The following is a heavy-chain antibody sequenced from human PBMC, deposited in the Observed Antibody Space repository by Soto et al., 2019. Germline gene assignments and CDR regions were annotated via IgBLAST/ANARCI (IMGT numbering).Heavy chain of an antibody. CDR2: IFYSGST. Sequence: QVQLQESGPGLVKPSETLSLTCTVSGGSISSYYWSWIRQPPGKGLEWIGLIFYSGSTSYNPSLKSGVTVSVVAYEYQFSLTLNSVTAADTAVYYCASMIGDPVLSFDSWGQGTLVAVSS. CDR3: ASMIGDPVLSFDS. J-gene: IGHJ5*01. CDR1: GGSISSYY. D-gene: IGHD3-10*02. V-gene: IGHV4-59*01.